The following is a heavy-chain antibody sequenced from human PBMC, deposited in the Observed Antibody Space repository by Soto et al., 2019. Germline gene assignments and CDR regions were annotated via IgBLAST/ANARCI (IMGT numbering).Heavy chain of an antibody. CDR2: ISGTSSNI. Sequence: QVQLVESGGGLVKTRGSLRLSCVASGFSFSDYYMSWVRQAPGKGLEWIAYISGTSSNIYYGDSVKGRLTISRDNAENSVFLQMNNLRAEHTARYYCATMTSSGWYDPVFHWGQGTLVTVSS. V-gene: IGHV3-11*01. CDR3: ATMTSSGWYDPVFH. D-gene: IGHD6-19*01. CDR1: GFSFSDYY. J-gene: IGHJ4*02.